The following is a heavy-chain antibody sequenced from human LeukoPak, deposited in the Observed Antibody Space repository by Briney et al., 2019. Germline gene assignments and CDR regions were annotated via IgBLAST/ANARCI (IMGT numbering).Heavy chain of an antibody. J-gene: IGHJ4*02. D-gene: IGHD2-2*01. CDR2: ISGSGGST. CDR1: GFTFSSYA. Sequence: PGGSLRLSCAASGFTFSSYAVSWVRQAPGKGLEWVSAISGSGGSTYYADSVKGRFTISRDNSKNTLYLQMNSLRAEDTAVYYCAKTQLIVVVPAAWDYWGQGTLVTVSS. CDR3: AKTQLIVVVPAAWDY. V-gene: IGHV3-23*01.